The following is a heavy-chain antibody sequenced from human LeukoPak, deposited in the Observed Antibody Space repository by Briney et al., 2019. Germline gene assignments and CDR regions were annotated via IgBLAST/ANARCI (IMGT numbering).Heavy chain of an antibody. D-gene: IGHD3-22*01. CDR3: ARDPHYYDSSGSGDAFDI. Sequence: PGGSLRLSCAASGFTFSSYAMSWVRQAPGKGLEWVSAISGSGGSTYYADSVKGRFTISRDNSKNTLYLQMNSLRAEDTAVYYCARDPHYYDSSGSGDAFDIWGQGTMVTVSS. CDR1: GFTFSSYA. J-gene: IGHJ3*02. V-gene: IGHV3-23*01. CDR2: ISGSGGST.